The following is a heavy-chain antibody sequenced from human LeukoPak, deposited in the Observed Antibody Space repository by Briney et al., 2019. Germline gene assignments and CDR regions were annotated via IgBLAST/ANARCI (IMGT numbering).Heavy chain of an antibody. CDR3: ARGDSSGYSRGAYYFDY. CDR1: GGSFSGYY. Sequence: PSETLSLTCAVYGGSFSGYYWSWIRQPPGKGLEWIGEINHSGSTNYNPSLKSRVTISVDTSKNQFSLKLSSVTAADTAVYYCARGDSSGYSRGAYYFDYWGQGTLVTVSS. D-gene: IGHD3-22*01. CDR2: INHSGST. V-gene: IGHV4-34*01. J-gene: IGHJ4*02.